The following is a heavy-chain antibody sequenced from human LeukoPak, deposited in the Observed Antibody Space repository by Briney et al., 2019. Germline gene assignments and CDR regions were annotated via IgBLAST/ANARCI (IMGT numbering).Heavy chain of an antibody. CDR3: ARAQIYDSSGYYYLYYFDY. J-gene: IGHJ4*02. CDR1: GGSFSAYY. V-gene: IGHV4-59*01. Sequence: SETLSLTCAVYGGSFSAYYWSWIRQPPGKGLEWIGYIYYSGSTNYNPSLKSRVTISVDTSKNQFSLKLSSVTAADTAVYYCARAQIYDSSGYYYLYYFDYWGQGTLVTVSS. D-gene: IGHD3-22*01. CDR2: IYYSGST.